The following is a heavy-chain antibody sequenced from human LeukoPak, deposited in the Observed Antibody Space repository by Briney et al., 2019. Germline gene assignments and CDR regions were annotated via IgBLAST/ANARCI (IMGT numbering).Heavy chain of an antibody. J-gene: IGHJ4*02. D-gene: IGHD1-1*01. CDR1: GGSISSYY. CDR2: IYYSGST. Sequence: SETLSLTCTVAGGSISSYYWSWIRQPPGKGREWIGYIYYSGSTNYNPSLKSRVTISVDTSKNQFSLKLSSVTAADTAVYYCARYWNDEYYFDYWGQGTLVTVSS. CDR3: ARYWNDEYYFDY. V-gene: IGHV4-59*01.